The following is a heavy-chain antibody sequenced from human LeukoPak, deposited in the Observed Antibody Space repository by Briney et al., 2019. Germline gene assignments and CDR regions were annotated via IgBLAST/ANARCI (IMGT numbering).Heavy chain of an antibody. CDR1: GFTFSSYS. CDR3: ARDLRAMVRGVIHY. CDR2: ISSSSSYI. Sequence: GGSLRLSCAASGFTFSSYSMNWVRQAPGKGLEWVSSISSSSSYIYYADSVKGRFTISRDNAKNSLYLQMNSLRAEDTAVYCCARDLRAMVRGVIHYWGQGTLVTVSS. J-gene: IGHJ4*02. D-gene: IGHD3-10*01. V-gene: IGHV3-21*01.